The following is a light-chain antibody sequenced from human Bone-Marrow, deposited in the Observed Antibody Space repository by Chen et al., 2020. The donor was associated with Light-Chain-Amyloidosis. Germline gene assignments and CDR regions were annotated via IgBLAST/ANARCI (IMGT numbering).Light chain of an antibody. Sequence: SYVLTQPSSVSVAPGQTATIACGGNNIGSTSVHWYQQMPGQAPLLVVYDDSDRPSGLPERFSGSNAGNTATLTISRVEAGDEVDYYVPVWDRSSDRPVFGGGTKLTVL. CDR3: PVWDRSSDRPV. CDR2: DDS. CDR1: NIGSTS. V-gene: IGLV3-21*02. J-gene: IGLJ3*02.